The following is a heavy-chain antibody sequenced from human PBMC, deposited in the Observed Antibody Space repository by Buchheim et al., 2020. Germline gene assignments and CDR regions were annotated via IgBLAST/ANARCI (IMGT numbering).Heavy chain of an antibody. Sequence: EVQLLESGGGLVQPGGSLRLSCAASRFTFATSAMSWVRQAPGKGLEWVSAISGSDGNTYYADSVKGRITITKANSKNTLYLQMSNLRAEDTAVYFCARRPGYWFDPWGQGTL. CDR2: ISGSDGNT. CDR1: RFTFATSA. V-gene: IGHV3-23*01. CDR3: ARRPGYWFDP. J-gene: IGHJ5*02. D-gene: IGHD6-6*01.